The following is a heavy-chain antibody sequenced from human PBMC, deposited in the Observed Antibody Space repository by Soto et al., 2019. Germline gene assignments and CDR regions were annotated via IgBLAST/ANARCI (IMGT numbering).Heavy chain of an antibody. CDR2: INHSGST. J-gene: IGHJ5*02. V-gene: IGHV4-34*01. CDR3: ARGRLLWFGEFSNWFDP. Sequence: PSETLSLTCAVYGGSFSGYYWSWIRQPPGKGLEWIGEINHSGSTNYNPSLKSRVTISVDTSKNQFSLKLSSVTAADTAVYYCARGRLLWFGEFSNWFDPWGQGTLVTVS. CDR1: GGSFSGYY. D-gene: IGHD3-10*01.